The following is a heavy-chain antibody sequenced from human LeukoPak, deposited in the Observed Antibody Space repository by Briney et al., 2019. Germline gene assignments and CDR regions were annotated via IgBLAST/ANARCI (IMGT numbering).Heavy chain of an antibody. Sequence: ASVKVSCKASGGTFSSYAISWVRQAPGQGLEWMGGIIPIFGTANYAQKFQGRVTITADESTSTAYMELSSLRSEDTAVYYCASSYYYDSSGYYPNVPFDYWGQGTLVTVSS. CDR1: GGTFSSYA. V-gene: IGHV1-69*13. D-gene: IGHD3-22*01. CDR2: IIPIFGTA. CDR3: ASSYYYDSSGYYPNVPFDY. J-gene: IGHJ4*02.